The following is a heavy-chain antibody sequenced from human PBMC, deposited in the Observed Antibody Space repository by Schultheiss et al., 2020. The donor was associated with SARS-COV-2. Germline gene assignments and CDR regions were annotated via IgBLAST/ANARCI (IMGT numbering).Heavy chain of an antibody. D-gene: IGHD6-6*01. CDR2: INHSGST. Sequence: SQTLSLTCAVYGGSFSGYYWSWIRQPPGKGLEWIGEINHSGSTNYNPSLKSRVTMSVDTSKNQFSLKLSSVTAADTAVYYCAKGSSDYWGQGTLVTVSS. V-gene: IGHV4-34*01. J-gene: IGHJ4*02. CDR1: GGSFSGYY. CDR3: AKGSSDY.